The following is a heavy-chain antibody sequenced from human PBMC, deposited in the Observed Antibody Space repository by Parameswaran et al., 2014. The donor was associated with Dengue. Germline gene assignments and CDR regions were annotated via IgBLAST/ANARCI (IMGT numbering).Heavy chain of an antibody. D-gene: IGHD3-22*01. Sequence: RWIRQPPGKGLEWIGEINHSGSTNYNPSLKSRVTISVDTSKNQFSLKLSSVTAVDTAVYYCARALKYYYDSSGYPQYYYYGMDVWGQGTTVTVSS. J-gene: IGHJ6*02. CDR2: INHSGST. CDR3: ARALKYYYDSSGYPQYYYYGMDV. V-gene: IGHV4-34*01.